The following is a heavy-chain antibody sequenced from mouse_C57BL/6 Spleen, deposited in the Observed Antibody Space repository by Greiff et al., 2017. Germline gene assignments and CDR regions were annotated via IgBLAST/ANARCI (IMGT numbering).Heavy chain of an antibody. J-gene: IGHJ1*03. V-gene: IGHV5-9*01. Sequence: EVQLVESGGGLVKPGGSLKLSCAASGFTFSSYTMSWVRQTPEKRLAWVATISGGGGNTYYPDSVQGRFTISRDNAKNTLYLQMSSLRSEDTALYYCARGGNYYGSPWYFDVWGTGTTVTVSS. CDR2: ISGGGGNT. CDR3: ARGGNYYGSPWYFDV. D-gene: IGHD1-1*01. CDR1: GFTFSSYT.